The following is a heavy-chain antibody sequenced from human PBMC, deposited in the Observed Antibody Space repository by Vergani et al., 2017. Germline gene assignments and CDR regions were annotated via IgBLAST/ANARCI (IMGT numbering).Heavy chain of an antibody. CDR2: ISHTGSA. CDR3: ARRGDXDPLTGKTNYFDP. J-gene: IGHJ5*02. CDR1: GDSISSGVYY. V-gene: IGHV4-31*03. Sequence: QVRLQESGPGLVKPSQTLPLTCSVSGDSISSGVYYWNWIRQHPGKGLEWIGYISHTGSAYYNPSLKGRVTLLVDTSKNQFSLTMISVTDADAAVYFCARRGDXDPLTGKTNYFDPWGQGTLVTVSS. D-gene: IGHD3-9*01.